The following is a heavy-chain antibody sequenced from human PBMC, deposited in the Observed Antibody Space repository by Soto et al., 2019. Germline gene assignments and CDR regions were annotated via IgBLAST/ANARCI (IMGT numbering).Heavy chain of an antibody. CDR2: MNPNSGNT. J-gene: IGHJ4*02. D-gene: IGHD1-26*01. V-gene: IGHV1-8*01. CDR3: ARAKVDYFDY. CDR1: GYTFTSYD. Sequence: ASVKVSCKASGYTFTSYDINWVRQATGQGLEWMGWMNPNSGNTGHAQKFQGRVTMTRNTSISTAYMELSSLRSEDTSVYYCARAKVDYFDYWGQGTLVSVSS.